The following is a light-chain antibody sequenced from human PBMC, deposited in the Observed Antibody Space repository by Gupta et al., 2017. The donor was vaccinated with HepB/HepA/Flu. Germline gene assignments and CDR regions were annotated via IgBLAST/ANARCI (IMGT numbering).Light chain of an antibody. CDR2: GAS. V-gene: IGKV3-20*01. CDR3: QQYGSSPFS. Sequence: EIVLTQSPGTLSLSPGDSATLSCRASQSVSSSYLAWYQQKPGQAPRLLIYGASSRATGIPDRFSGSGSGTDFTLTSSRLEPEDGAVYYWQQYGSSPFSFGQGTKLEIK. J-gene: IGKJ2*03. CDR1: QSVSSSY.